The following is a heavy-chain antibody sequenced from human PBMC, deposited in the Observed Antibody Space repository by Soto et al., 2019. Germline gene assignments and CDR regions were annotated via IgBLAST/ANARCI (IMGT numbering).Heavy chain of an antibody. CDR1: GYTFTSYD. CDR2: MNPNSGNT. CDR3: ARDAVLLRLGESTGYYSMDV. V-gene: IGHV1-8*01. Sequence: QVQLVQSGAEVKKPGASVKVSCKASGYTFTSYDINWVRQATGQGREWMGWMNPNSGNTGYAQKFQGRVTMTRTTSISTAYMELSSLRSEDTAVYYCARDAVLLRLGESTGYYSMDVWGKGTTVTVSS. D-gene: IGHD3-10*01. J-gene: IGHJ6*03.